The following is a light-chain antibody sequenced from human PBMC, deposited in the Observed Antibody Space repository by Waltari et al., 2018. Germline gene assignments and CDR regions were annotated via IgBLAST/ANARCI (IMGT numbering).Light chain of an antibody. CDR3: QQHGSSPFT. V-gene: IGKV3-20*01. Sequence: DIVLTQSPGTLSLSPGERATLSCRASPSVSSSSLAWYQQKPGQAPRLLIYAASRRATGIPDRISGSGSETDFTLTLSSLEPEDFAVYYCQQHGSSPFTFGQGTKVEIK. CDR1: PSVSSSS. J-gene: IGKJ2*01. CDR2: AAS.